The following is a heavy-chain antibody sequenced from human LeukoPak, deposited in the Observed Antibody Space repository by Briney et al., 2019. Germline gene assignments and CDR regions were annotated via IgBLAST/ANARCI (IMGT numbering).Heavy chain of an antibody. V-gene: IGHV4-34*01. J-gene: IGHJ4*02. CDR2: INHSVNT. CDR3: ARAAPLGYCSSTSCYGVDY. Sequence: SETLSLTCAVYGGSFSGYYWSWIRHPPGKGLEWIGQINHSVNTNYNPSLKSRVTISVDTSKNQFSLKLSSVTAADTAVYYCARAAPLGYCSSTSCYGVDYWGQGTLVTVSS. D-gene: IGHD2-2*01. CDR1: GGSFSGYY.